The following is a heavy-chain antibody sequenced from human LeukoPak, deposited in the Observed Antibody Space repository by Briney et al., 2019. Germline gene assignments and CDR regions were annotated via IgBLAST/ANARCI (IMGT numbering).Heavy chain of an antibody. CDR2: ISYDGSNK. CDR1: GFTFSSYA. CDR3: ARDKEGYSGYDYYFDY. J-gene: IGHJ4*02. V-gene: IGHV3-30-3*01. D-gene: IGHD5-12*01. Sequence: PGGSLRLSCAASGFTFSSYAIHWVRQAPGKGLEWVAVISYDGSNKYYADSVKGRFTISRDNSENTLYLQMNSLRAKDTAVYYCARDKEGYSGYDYYFDYWGQGTLVTVSS.